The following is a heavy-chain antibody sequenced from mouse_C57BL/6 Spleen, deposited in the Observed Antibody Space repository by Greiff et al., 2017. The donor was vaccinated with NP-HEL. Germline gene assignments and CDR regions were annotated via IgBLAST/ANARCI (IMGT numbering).Heavy chain of an antibody. V-gene: IGHV1-15*01. J-gene: IGHJ2*01. Sequence: QVQLQQSGAELVRPGASVTLSCKASGYTFTDYEMHWVKQTPVHGLEWIGAIDPETGGTAYNQKFKGKAILTADKSSSTAYMELRSLTSEDSAVYYCTRGGVTGFDYWGQGTTLTVSS. CDR2: IDPETGGT. CDR1: GYTFTDYE. D-gene: IGHD2-2*01. CDR3: TRGGVTGFDY.